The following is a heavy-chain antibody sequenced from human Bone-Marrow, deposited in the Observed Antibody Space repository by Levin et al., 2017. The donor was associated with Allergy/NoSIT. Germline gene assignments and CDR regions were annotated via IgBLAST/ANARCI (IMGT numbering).Heavy chain of an antibody. CDR2: IYTGGSA. V-gene: IGHV3-66*01. CDR3: AGTSVSATTDEYFHH. CDR1: NFTVSANY. J-gene: IGHJ1*01. Sequence: GESLKISCAASNFTVSANYMSWVRQAPGKGLEWVSIIYTGGSAYYADSVKDRFIASRDSSKNTLYLQMNSLRAEDTAVYYCAGTSVSATTDEYFHHWGQGALVTVSS. D-gene: IGHD4-11*01.